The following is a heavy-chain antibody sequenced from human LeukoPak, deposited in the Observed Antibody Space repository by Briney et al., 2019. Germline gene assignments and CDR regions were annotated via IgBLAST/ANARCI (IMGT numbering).Heavy chain of an antibody. CDR2: IYTSGST. J-gene: IGHJ3*02. V-gene: IGHV4-4*07. CDR3: ARRRSWPDAFDI. D-gene: IGHD1-26*01. Sequence: PSETLSLTCAVSGGSTSSSNWWSWIRQPAGKGLEWIGRIYTSGSTNYNPSLKSRVTMSVDTSKNQFSLKLSSVTAADTAVYYCARRRSWPDAFDIWGQGTMVTVSS. CDR1: GGSTSSSNW.